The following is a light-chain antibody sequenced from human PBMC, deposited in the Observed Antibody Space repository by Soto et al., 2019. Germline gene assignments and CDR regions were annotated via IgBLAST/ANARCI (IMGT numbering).Light chain of an antibody. CDR1: SSDVGGYNY. J-gene: IGLJ1*01. CDR3: SSYTSSGTLV. V-gene: IGLV2-14*01. Sequence: QSALTQPASVSGSPGQSITISCTGTSSDVGGYNYVSWYQHYPGKAPKLMIYEVTNRPSGVSNRFSGSKSGNTASLTISGLQAEDEADYYCSSYTSSGTLVFGTRTKVTVL. CDR2: EVT.